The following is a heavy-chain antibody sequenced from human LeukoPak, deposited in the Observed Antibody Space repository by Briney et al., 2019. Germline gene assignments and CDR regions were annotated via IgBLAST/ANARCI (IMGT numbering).Heavy chain of an antibody. Sequence: SVKVSCKASGYTFTSYGISWVRQAPGQGLEWMGRIIPILGIANYAQKFQGRVTITADKSTSTAYMELSSLRSEGTAVYYCAREYCGGDCSVDRNYFGYWGQGTLVTVSS. V-gene: IGHV1-69*04. D-gene: IGHD2-21*02. CDR1: GYTFTSYG. CDR3: AREYCGGDCSVDRNYFGY. CDR2: IIPILGIA. J-gene: IGHJ4*02.